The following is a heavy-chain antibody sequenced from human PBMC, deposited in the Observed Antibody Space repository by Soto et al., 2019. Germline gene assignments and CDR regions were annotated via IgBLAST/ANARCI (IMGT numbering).Heavy chain of an antibody. Sequence: PSETLSLTCTVSGGSISSGDYYWSWIRQPPGKGLEWIGYIYYSGSTYYNPSLKSRVTISVDTSKNQFSLKLSSVTAADTAVYYCARDAYYYASSGYYGPEVCFDPWGQGTLVTVSS. J-gene: IGHJ5*02. D-gene: IGHD3-22*01. CDR3: ARDAYYYASSGYYGPEVCFDP. CDR1: GGSISSGDYY. CDR2: IYYSGST. V-gene: IGHV4-30-4*01.